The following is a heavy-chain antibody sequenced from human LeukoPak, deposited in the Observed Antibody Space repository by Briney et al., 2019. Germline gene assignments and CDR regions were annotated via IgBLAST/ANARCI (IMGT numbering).Heavy chain of an antibody. CDR2: ISTYNGNT. J-gene: IGHJ4*02. D-gene: IGHD6-13*01. CDR1: GYTFTSYG. Sequence: GASVTVSCKASGYTFTSYGISWVRQAPGKGREWMGWISTYNGNTNYAQKLQGRVTITTDTSTSTAYMELRSLRSDDTAVYYCARDIAAAGTHGGYWGQGTLVTVSS. V-gene: IGHV1-18*01. CDR3: ARDIAAAGTHGGY.